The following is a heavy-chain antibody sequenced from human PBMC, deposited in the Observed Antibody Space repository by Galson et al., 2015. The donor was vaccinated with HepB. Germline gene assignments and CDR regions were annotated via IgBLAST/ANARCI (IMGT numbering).Heavy chain of an antibody. Sequence: SETLSLTCTVSGGSISSSSYYWGWIRQPPGKGLEWIGSIYYSGSTYYNPSLKSRVTISVDTSKNQFSLKLSSVTAADTAVYYCARDSGWDSGTIYYKRTRQPSGAFDIWGQGTMVTVSS. V-gene: IGHV4-39*07. CDR1: GGSISSSSYY. CDR3: ARDSGWDSGTIYYKRTRQPSGAFDI. CDR2: IYYSGST. D-gene: IGHD3-9*01. J-gene: IGHJ3*02.